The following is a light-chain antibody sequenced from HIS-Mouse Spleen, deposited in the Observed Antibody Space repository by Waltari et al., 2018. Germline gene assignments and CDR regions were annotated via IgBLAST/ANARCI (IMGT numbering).Light chain of an antibody. CDR2: EVS. CDR1: SRDVGGYTS. Sequence: QSALTQPASVSASPGQSITISCTGTSRDVGGYTSVSWYQQHPGKAPKLMIYEVSNRPSGVSNRFSGSKSGNTASLTISGLQAEDEADYYCSSYTSSSTLAVFGGGTKLTVL. J-gene: IGLJ3*02. CDR3: SSYTSSSTLAV. V-gene: IGLV2-14*01.